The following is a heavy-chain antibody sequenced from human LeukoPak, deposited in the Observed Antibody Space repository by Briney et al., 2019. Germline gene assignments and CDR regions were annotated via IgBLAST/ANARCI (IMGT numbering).Heavy chain of an antibody. J-gene: IGHJ4*02. D-gene: IGHD3-22*01. CDR1: GFSFDSYT. Sequence: KPGGSLRLSCAASGFSFDSYTMNWVRQAPGKGLEWVSSISSSSTFINYADSVKGRFTISRDNAKNSLYLQMDSLRAEDTAFYYCARAGIAYYDVDYWGQGTLVTVSS. CDR3: ARAGIAYYDVDY. V-gene: IGHV3-21*01. CDR2: ISSSSTFI.